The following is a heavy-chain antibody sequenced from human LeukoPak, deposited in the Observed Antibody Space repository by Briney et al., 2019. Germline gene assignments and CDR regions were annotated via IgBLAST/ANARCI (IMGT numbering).Heavy chain of an antibody. CDR2: IYYSGST. V-gene: IGHV4-39*01. CDR1: GDSISSTNYY. J-gene: IGHJ4*02. CDR3: ATSGWYLLPGVY. D-gene: IGHD6-19*01. Sequence: SETLSLTCTVSGDSISSTNYYWGWIRQPPGKGLEWIGSIYYSGSTYYNPSLESRVAISVDTSKNQFSLKLSSVTAADTAVYYCATSGWYLLPGVYWGQGTLVTVSS.